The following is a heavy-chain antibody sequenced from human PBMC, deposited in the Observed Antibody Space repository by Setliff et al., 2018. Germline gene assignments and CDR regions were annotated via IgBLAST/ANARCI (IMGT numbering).Heavy chain of an antibody. V-gene: IGHV4-4*08. J-gene: IGHJ3*02. CDR3: ARGGGRFRQLGAPGVHTFDI. CDR2: IYTRGST. D-gene: IGHD1-1*01. CDR1: GGSISSYY. Sequence: SETLSLTCTVSGGSISSYYWSWIRQPPGKGLEWIGYIYTRGSTNYNPSLRSRVTISVDTSKKQYSLNLSSVTAAVTAVYYCARGGGRFRQLGAPGVHTFDIWGQGTMVTVSS.